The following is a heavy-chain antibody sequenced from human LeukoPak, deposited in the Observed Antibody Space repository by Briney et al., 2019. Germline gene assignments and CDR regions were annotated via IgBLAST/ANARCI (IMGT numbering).Heavy chain of an antibody. Sequence: GGSLRLSCAASEFTFSSYWMSWVRQAPGKGLEWVANIKQDGSEKYYVDSVKGRFTISRDNAKNSLYLQMNSLRAEDTAVYYCARKSASGNYPLDYWGQGTLVTVSS. CDR1: EFTFSSYW. CDR2: IKQDGSEK. D-gene: IGHD3-10*01. CDR3: ARKSASGNYPLDY. V-gene: IGHV3-7*01. J-gene: IGHJ4*02.